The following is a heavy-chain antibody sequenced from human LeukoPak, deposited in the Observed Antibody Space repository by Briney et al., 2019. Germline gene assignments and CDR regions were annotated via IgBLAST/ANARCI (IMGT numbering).Heavy chain of an antibody. CDR2: FDPEDGET. CDR3: ATGIHCSSTSCPEPTDY. J-gene: IGHJ4*02. Sequence: GASVKVSCKVSGYTLTELSMHWVRQAPGKGLEWMGGFDPEDGETIYAQKFQGRVTMTEDTSTDPAYMELSSLRSEDTAVYYCATGIHCSSTSCPEPTDYWGQGTLVTVSS. D-gene: IGHD2-2*01. V-gene: IGHV1-24*01. CDR1: GYTLTELS.